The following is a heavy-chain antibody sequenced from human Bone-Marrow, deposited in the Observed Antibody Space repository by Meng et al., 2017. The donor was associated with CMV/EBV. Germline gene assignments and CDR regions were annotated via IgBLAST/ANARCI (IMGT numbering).Heavy chain of an antibody. CDR1: GGSISSSGFY. CDR2: INHSGST. V-gene: IGHV4-39*07. D-gene: IGHD3-3*01. Sequence: SETLSLTCTVSGGSISSSGFYWSWIRQPPGKGLEWIGEINHSGSTNYNPSLKSRVTISVDTSKNQFSLKLSSVTAADTAVYYCAAQYYDFWSGYSPLGYWGQGTLVTVSS. CDR3: AAQYYDFWSGYSPLGY. J-gene: IGHJ1*01.